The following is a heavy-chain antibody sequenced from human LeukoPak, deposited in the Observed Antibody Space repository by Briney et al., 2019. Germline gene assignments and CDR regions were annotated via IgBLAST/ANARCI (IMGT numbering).Heavy chain of an antibody. CDR2: FSGSGGST. CDR1: GFTFSSYA. CDR3: ARVSHSGSLDMHFDI. Sequence: GGSLRLSCAASGFTFSSYAMSWVRQAPGKGLECISGFSGSGGSTYYADSVKGRFTISSDNSKNTLYLQMDSLRAEDTAVYYCARVSHSGSLDMHFDIWGQGTMVTVSS. D-gene: IGHD1-26*01. J-gene: IGHJ3*02. V-gene: IGHV3-23*01.